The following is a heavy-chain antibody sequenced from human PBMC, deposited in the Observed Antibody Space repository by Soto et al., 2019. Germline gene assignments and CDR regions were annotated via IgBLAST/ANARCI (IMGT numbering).Heavy chain of an antibody. D-gene: IGHD3-10*01. CDR1: GGTFSSYA. CDR3: ARALWFGERTYYYYGMDV. V-gene: IGHV1-69*12. J-gene: IGHJ6*02. CDR2: IIPIFGTA. Sequence: QVQLVQSGAEVKKPGSSVKVSCKASGGTFSSYAISWVRQAPGQGLEWMGGIIPIFGTANYAQKFQGRVTITADESTSTAYMELSSLRSADTAVYYCARALWFGERTYYYYGMDVWGQGTTVTVSS.